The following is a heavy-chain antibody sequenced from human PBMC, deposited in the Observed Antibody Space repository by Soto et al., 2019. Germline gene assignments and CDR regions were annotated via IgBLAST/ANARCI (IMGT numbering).Heavy chain of an antibody. V-gene: IGHV1-18*01. CDR3: AREIGQQLFDY. CDR2: ISAYNGNK. Sequence: QVQLVQSGAEVKKPGASVKVSCKASGYTFTSYGISWVRQAPGQGLEWMGWISAYNGNKKYEQKLQGRVSMTTDTSTSTAYIEMRSLRSDDTAVYYCAREIGQQLFDYWGQGTLFTVSS. CDR1: GYTFTSYG. J-gene: IGHJ4*02. D-gene: IGHD6-13*01.